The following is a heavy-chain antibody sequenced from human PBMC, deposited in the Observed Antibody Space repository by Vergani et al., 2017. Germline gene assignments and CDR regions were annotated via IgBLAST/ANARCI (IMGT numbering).Heavy chain of an antibody. D-gene: IGHD6-19*01. V-gene: IGHV4-39*01. CDR3: ARHAPMAVAGTGMFWYFDY. CDR2: IYYSGST. J-gene: IGHJ4*02. CDR1: GGSISSSSYY. Sequence: QLQLQESGPGLVKPSETLSLTCTVSGGSISSSSYYWGWIRQPPGKGLEWIGSIYYSGSTYYNPSLKSRVTISVDTSKNQFSLKLSSVTAADTAVYYCARHAPMAVAGTGMFWYFDYWGQGTLVTVSS.